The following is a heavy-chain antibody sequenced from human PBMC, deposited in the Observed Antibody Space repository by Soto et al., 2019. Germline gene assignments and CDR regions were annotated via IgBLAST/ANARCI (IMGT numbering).Heavy chain of an antibody. CDR1: GFTVSSNY. J-gene: IGHJ6*03. V-gene: IGHV3-53*04. CDR2: IYSGGST. Sequence: GGSLRLSCAASGFTVSSNYMSWVRQAPGKGLEWVSVIYSGGSTYYADSVKGRFTISRHNSKNTLYLQMNSLRAEDTAVYYCTGLYCSSTSCYSFGYMDVWGKGTTVTVSS. D-gene: IGHD2-2*01. CDR3: TGLYCSSTSCYSFGYMDV.